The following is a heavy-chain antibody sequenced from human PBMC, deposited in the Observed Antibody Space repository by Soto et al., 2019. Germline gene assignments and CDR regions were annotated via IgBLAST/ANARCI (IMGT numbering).Heavy chain of an antibody. D-gene: IGHD3-22*01. Sequence: PSETLSLTCSVSGDSISNSFWSWIRQPPGKGLQWIGDIDYTGRTNYNPSLKSRATISVDMSKKQFSLELSSVTAADTAVYYCERARMYYYDTTGYFYFDPWGQGTRVTVSS. J-gene: IGHJ5*02. CDR2: IDYTGRT. V-gene: IGHV4-59*01. CDR1: GDSISNSF. CDR3: ERARMYYYDTTGYFYFDP.